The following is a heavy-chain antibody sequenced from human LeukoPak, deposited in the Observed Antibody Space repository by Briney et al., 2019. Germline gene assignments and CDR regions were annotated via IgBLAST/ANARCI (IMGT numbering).Heavy chain of an antibody. Sequence: SVKVSCKASGYTFTSYGISWVRQAPGQGLEWMGRIIPIFGTANYAQKFQGRVTITTDESTSTAYMELSSLRSEDTAVYYCARGDGYKDYWGQGTLVTVSS. CDR3: ARGDGYKDY. CDR2: IIPIFGTA. V-gene: IGHV1-69*05. CDR1: GYTFTSYG. J-gene: IGHJ4*02. D-gene: IGHD5-24*01.